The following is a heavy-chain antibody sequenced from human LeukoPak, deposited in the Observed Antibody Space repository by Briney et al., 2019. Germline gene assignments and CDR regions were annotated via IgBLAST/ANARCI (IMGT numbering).Heavy chain of an antibody. Sequence: GGSLRLSCAASGFTLSSYAMHWVRQAPGKGLEWVAVISYDGSNKYYADSVKGRFTISRDNSKNTLYLKMNSLRAEDTAVYYCAGRVVPAAPIDYWGQGTLVTVSS. CDR3: AGRVVPAAPIDY. V-gene: IGHV3-30-3*01. J-gene: IGHJ4*02. CDR1: GFTLSSYA. CDR2: ISYDGSNK. D-gene: IGHD2-2*01.